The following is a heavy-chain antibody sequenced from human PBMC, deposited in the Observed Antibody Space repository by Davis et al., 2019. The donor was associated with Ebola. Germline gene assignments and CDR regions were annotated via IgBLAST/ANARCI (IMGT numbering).Heavy chain of an antibody. CDR2: VTSNPGST. J-gene: IGHJ4*02. V-gene: IGHV3-23*01. D-gene: IGHD2-15*01. CDR1: GFTFSTYA. CDR3: AKAPKGSCSGVRCYYFDY. Sequence: GESLKISCAASGFTFSTYAMNWVRQAPGGGLEWVSSVTSNPGSTYHADSVKGRFTISRDNSKNTLYLQMNSLRAEDTAVYYCAKAPKGSCSGVRCYYFDYWGQGTLVTVSS.